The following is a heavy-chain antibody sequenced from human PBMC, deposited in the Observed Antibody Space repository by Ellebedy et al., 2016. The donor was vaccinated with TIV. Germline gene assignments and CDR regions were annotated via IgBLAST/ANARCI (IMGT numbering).Heavy chain of an antibody. CDR3: ARDVYDFWSGDFGALGY. D-gene: IGHD3-3*01. V-gene: IGHV1-18*01. CDR2: ISGYNGDT. Sequence: AASVKVSCKASGYSFKSYGIHWVRQAPGQGLEWMGWISGYNGDTEYEQKVQGRVTMTTDTSTSTVYMELRSLTSDDTAIYFCARDVYDFWSGDFGALGYWGQGTLVSVSS. CDR1: GYSFKSYG. J-gene: IGHJ4*02.